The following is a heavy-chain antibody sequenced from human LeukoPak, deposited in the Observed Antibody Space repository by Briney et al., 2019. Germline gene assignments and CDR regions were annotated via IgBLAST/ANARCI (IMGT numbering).Heavy chain of an antibody. CDR2: MSAYNGNT. CDR3: ARGRSGSYFDY. V-gene: IGHV1-18*01. J-gene: IGHJ4*02. D-gene: IGHD1-26*01. CDR1: GYTFTTYG. Sequence: ASVNVSCKATGYTFTTYGISWVRQAPGQGLEWMGWMSAYNGNTNYAQKLQGRVTITADESTSTAYMELSSLRSEDTAVYYCARGRSGSYFDYWGQGTLVTVSS.